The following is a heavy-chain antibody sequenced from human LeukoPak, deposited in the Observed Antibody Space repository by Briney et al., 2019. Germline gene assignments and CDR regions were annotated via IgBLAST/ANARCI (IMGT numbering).Heavy chain of an antibody. Sequence: GASVKVSCKSSVYTFTRNGSSGVRQAPGQGLEWMGWISAYNGNTNYAQKLQGRVTMTTDTSTSTAYMELRSLRSDDTAVYYCARVRYCSGRSCYSRNYWYYGMDLWGQGTTVTVSS. V-gene: IGHV1-18*01. J-gene: IGHJ6*02. CDR3: ARVRYCSGRSCYSRNYWYYGMDL. D-gene: IGHD2-15*01. CDR2: ISAYNGNT. CDR1: VYTFTRNG.